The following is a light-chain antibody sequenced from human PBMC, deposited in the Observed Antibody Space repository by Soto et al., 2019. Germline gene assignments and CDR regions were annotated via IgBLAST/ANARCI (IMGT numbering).Light chain of an antibody. CDR3: QQYNDWPLT. CDR2: GAS. V-gene: IGKV3D-15*01. Sequence: EIVLTQSPDTLSVSPGESVTLSCRASQSVSDNLAWDQQKPGQAPRLLIYGASIRATDIPARFSGSGSGTEFSLTISSLQSEDFAVYYCQQYNDWPLTFGGGTKVDIK. CDR1: QSVSDN. J-gene: IGKJ4*01.